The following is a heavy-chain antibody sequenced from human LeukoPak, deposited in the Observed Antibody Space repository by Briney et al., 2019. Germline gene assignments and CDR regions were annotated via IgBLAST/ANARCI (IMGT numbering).Heavy chain of an antibody. J-gene: IGHJ3*02. Sequence: GGSLRLSCAVSGFTFSSYSMNWVRQASGKGMKWVSSISSSSSYIYYADSVKGRFTISRDNAKNSLYLQMNSLRAEDTAVYYCARLGGRLAAAPSNAFDIWGQGTMVTVSS. V-gene: IGHV3-21*01. CDR1: GFTFSSYS. CDR3: ARLGGRLAAAPSNAFDI. D-gene: IGHD6-13*01. CDR2: ISSSSSYI.